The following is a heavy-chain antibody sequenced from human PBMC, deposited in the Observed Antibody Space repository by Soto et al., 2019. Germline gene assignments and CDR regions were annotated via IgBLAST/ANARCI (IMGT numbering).Heavy chain of an antibody. CDR3: ARDRLTAVAGTTDAFDI. J-gene: IGHJ3*02. V-gene: IGHV1-69*12. CDR2: IIPIFGTA. D-gene: IGHD6-19*01. CDR1: GGTFSSYA. Sequence: QVQLVQSGAEVKKPGSSVKVSCKASGGTFSSYAISWVRQAPGQGLEWMGGIIPIFGTANYAQKFQGRVTMTADESTSTAYMELSSLRSEDTAVYYCARDRLTAVAGTTDAFDIWGQGTMVTVSS.